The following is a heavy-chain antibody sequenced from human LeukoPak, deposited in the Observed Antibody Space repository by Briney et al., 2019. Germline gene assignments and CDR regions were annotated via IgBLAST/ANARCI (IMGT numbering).Heavy chain of an antibody. Sequence: ASVKVSCKASGYTFTNYGIFWVRQAPGQGLEWMGWISAYSGNTNYAQKLQGRVTMTTETSTSTAYMELESLRSDDTAVYYCARDSSSGHNWFDPWGQGTLVTVSS. J-gene: IGHJ5*02. D-gene: IGHD6-19*01. CDR2: ISAYSGNT. V-gene: IGHV1-18*01. CDR3: ARDSSSGHNWFDP. CDR1: GYTFTNYG.